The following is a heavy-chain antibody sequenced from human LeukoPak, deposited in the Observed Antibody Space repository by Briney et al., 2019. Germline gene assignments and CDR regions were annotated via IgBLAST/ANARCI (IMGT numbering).Heavy chain of an antibody. CDR2: INHSGST. V-gene: IGHV4-34*01. CDR3: ARRLVLWFGELFDY. Sequence: PSETLSLTCAVYGGSFSGYYWSWIRQPPGKGLEWIGEINHSGSTNYNPSLKSRVTISVDTSKNQFSLKLSSVTAADTAVYYCARRLVLWFGELFDYWGQGTLVTVSS. J-gene: IGHJ4*02. D-gene: IGHD3-10*01. CDR1: GGSFSGYY.